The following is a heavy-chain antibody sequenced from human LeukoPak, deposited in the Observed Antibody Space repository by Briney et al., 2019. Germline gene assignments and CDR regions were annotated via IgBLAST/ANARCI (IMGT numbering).Heavy chain of an antibody. Sequence: PGGSLRLSCAPSGFTVSSNYMSWARHAPGKGLEWVSVIYGGGSTYYADSVKGRFSIPRDSPKNILYLQMNSLRAEDTAVYYCAKDRCSDGIGCYFYYMDVWGKGTTVTISS. D-gene: IGHD2-15*01. CDR1: GFTVSSNY. CDR3: AKDRCSDGIGCYFYYMDV. J-gene: IGHJ6*04. CDR2: IYGGGST. V-gene: IGHV3-53*05.